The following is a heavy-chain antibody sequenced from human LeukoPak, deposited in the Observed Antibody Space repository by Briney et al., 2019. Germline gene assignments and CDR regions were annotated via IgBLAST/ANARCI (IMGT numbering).Heavy chain of an antibody. CDR1: GYTFTDYY. Sequence: GASVKVSCKASGYTFTDYYMHWVQQAPGKGLEWMGRVDPEDGETIYAEKFQGRVTITADTSTDTAYMELSSLRSEDTAVFYCAADGPADLFDGSEDPPRDAFEIWGQGTMVTVSS. J-gene: IGHJ3*02. CDR2: VDPEDGET. D-gene: IGHD3-22*01. V-gene: IGHV1-69-2*01. CDR3: AADGPADLFDGSEDPPRDAFEI.